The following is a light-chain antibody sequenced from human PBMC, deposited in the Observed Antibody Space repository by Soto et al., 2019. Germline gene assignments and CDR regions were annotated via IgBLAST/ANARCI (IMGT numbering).Light chain of an antibody. Sequence: QSVLTQPPSVSGAPGQRVTISCTGSSSNIGAGFDVHWYQQLPGTAPKLLIYGNNNPPSGVPDRFSGSKSGTSASLAITGLQAEDEADYYCQSSDSSLSGVVFGGGTKLTVL. CDR3: QSSDSSLSGVV. CDR2: GNN. CDR1: SSNIGAGFD. J-gene: IGLJ2*01. V-gene: IGLV1-40*01.